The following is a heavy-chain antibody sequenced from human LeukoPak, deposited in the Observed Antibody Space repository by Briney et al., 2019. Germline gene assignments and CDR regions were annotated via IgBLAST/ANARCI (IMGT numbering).Heavy chain of an antibody. CDR3: AREPRRSSWDDAFDI. D-gene: IGHD6-13*01. Sequence: GGSLRLSCAASGFILSSYEMNWVRQAPGKGLEWVSSISSSSSYIYYADSVKGRFTISRDNAKNSLYLQMNSLRAEDTAVYYCAREPRRSSWDDAFDIWGQGTMVTVSS. J-gene: IGHJ3*02. V-gene: IGHV3-21*01. CDR2: ISSSSSYI. CDR1: GFILSSYE.